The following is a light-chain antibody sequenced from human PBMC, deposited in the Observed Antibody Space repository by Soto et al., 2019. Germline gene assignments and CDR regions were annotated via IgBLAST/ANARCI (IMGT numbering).Light chain of an antibody. V-gene: IGLV2-23*01. CDR2: EGS. Sequence: LAQPASVSGSPGQSITISCTGTSSDVGSYNLVSWYQQHPGKAPKLMIYEGSKRPSGVSNRFSGSKSGNTASLTISGLQAEDEADYYCCSYAGSSTYVFGTGTKVTVL. J-gene: IGLJ1*01. CDR3: CSYAGSSTYV. CDR1: SSDVGSYNL.